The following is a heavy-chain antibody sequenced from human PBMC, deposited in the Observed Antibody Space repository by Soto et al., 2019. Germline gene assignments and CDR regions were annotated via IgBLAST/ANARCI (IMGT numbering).Heavy chain of an antibody. Sequence: QVQLQESGPSLVKPSGTLSLTCVITNESISSSNWWSWVRQAPGKGLEWIGEIYHTGSTNYAPSLRSLVTMSIDKSNNRFALRLTSLTAADTAVYYCVRDEAHYDILTGSSLGRAFDIWGQGTMVTVSS. V-gene: IGHV4-4*02. CDR1: NESISSSNW. CDR2: IYHTGST. CDR3: VRDEAHYDILTGSSLGRAFDI. J-gene: IGHJ3*02. D-gene: IGHD3-9*01.